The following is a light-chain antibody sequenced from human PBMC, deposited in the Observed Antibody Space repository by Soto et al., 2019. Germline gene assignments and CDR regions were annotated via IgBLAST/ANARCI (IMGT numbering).Light chain of an antibody. Sequence: DIVLTQSPGTLSLSPGERVTLSCRASQSVNSNYLAWYQKKPGQAPRLLIYGASTRATGIPARFSGSGSGTELTLTISSLQSEDFAVYYCQQYNNWPPVTFGQGTKVDIK. V-gene: IGKV3-15*01. J-gene: IGKJ1*01. CDR2: GAS. CDR1: QSVNSN. CDR3: QQYNNWPPVT.